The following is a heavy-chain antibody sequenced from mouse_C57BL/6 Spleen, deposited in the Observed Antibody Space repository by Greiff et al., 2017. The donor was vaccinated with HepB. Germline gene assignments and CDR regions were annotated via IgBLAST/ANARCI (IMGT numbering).Heavy chain of an antibody. J-gene: IGHJ4*01. V-gene: IGHV1-82*01. D-gene: IGHD1-1*01. CDR2: IYPGDGDT. CDR1: GYAFSSSW. Sequence: QVQLKESGPELVKPGASVKISCKASGYAFSSSWMNWVKQRPGKGLEWIGRIYPGDGDTNYNGKFKGKATLTADKSSSTAYMQLSSLTSEDSAVYFCARSVTTVVGSYYYAMDYWGQGTSVTVSS. CDR3: ARSVTTVVGSYYYAMDY.